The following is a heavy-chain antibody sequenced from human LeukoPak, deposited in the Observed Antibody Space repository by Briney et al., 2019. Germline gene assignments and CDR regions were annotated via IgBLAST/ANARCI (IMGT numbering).Heavy chain of an antibody. V-gene: IGHV1-2*02. CDR1: GYTFTGYY. CDR2: INPNSGGT. J-gene: IGHJ6*03. CDR3: ARNVLLWFGEPPGGYYYMDV. Sequence: ASVKVSCKASGYTFTGYYMHWVRQAPGQGLEWMGWINPNSGGTNYAQKLQGRVTMTTDTSTSTAYMELRSLRSDDTAVYYCARNVLLWFGEPPGGYYYMDVWGKGTTVTVSS. D-gene: IGHD3-10*01.